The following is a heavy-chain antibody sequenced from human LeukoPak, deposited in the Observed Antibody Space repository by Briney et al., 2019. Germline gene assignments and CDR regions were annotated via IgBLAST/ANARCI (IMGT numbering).Heavy chain of an antibody. CDR1: GFIFSSNW. CDR3: ARLGLEVGGPNWFDP. V-gene: IGHV3-7*01. J-gene: IGHJ5*02. CDR2: IKRDGSQK. Sequence: GGSLRLSCAAPGFIFSSNWMGWVRQAPGKGLEWVAHIKRDGSQKYYLDSVKGRFTISRDNAKNSLYLQMNSLRVEDTAEYYCARLGLEVGGPNWFDPWGQGTLVTVSS. D-gene: IGHD1-1*01.